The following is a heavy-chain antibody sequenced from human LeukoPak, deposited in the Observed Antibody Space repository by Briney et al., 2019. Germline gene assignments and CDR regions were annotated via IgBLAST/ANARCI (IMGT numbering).Heavy chain of an antibody. D-gene: IGHD1-26*01. CDR2: INHSGST. V-gene: IGHV4-34*01. CDR3: ARTKVGALDY. CDR1: GGSFSGYY. Sequence: SETLSLTCAVYGGSFSGYYWSWIRQPPGKGLEWIGEINHSGSTNYNPSLKSRVTISVDTSKNQFSLKLSSVTAADTAVYYCARTKVGALDYWGQGTLVTVSS. J-gene: IGHJ4*02.